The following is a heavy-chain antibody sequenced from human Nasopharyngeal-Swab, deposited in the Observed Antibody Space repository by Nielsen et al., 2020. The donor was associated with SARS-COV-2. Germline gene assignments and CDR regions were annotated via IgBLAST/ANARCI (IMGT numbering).Heavy chain of an antibody. CDR1: GFTFSSYW. CDR3: ARGGWYFDF. V-gene: IGHV3-7*04. Sequence: GESLKISCATSGFTFSSYWMSWVRQAQGKGLEWVANIKQDGSEKYYVDSVKGRFTISRDNAKNSLYLQMNSLRAEDTTVYYCARGGWYFDFWGRGTLVTVSS. CDR2: IKQDGSEK. J-gene: IGHJ2*01.